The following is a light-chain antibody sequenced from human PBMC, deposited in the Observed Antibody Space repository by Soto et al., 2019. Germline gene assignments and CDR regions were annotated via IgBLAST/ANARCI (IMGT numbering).Light chain of an antibody. Sequence: DIQMTQYPSSLSASVGDRVTITCRASQSISSSLNWYQQKPGKTPKLLISIASSLQSGVPSRFSASGSGTDFTLTITSLQPEDFATYYCQQTYSAPITFGPGTRLEIK. CDR2: IAS. CDR1: QSISSS. V-gene: IGKV1-39*01. CDR3: QQTYSAPIT. J-gene: IGKJ5*01.